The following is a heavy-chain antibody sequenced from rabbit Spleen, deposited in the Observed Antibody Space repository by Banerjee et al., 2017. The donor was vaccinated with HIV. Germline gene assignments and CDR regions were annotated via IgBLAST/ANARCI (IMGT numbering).Heavy chain of an antibody. CDR2: IAGSSSSFT. D-gene: IGHD8-1*01. V-gene: IGHV1S40*01. Sequence: QSLEESGGDLVKPGASLTLTCTASGFSFSSSDYMCWVRQAPGKGLEWISCIAGSSSSFTYSATWAKGRFTCSKTSSTTVTLQMTSLTVADTATYFCARDAGRGDYIDGVFNLWGPGTLVTVS. J-gene: IGHJ4*01. CDR1: GFSFSSSDY. CDR3: ARDAGRGDYIDGVFNL.